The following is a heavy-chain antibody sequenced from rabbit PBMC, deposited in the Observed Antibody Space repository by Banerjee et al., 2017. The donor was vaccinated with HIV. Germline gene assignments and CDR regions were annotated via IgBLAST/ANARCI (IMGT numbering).Heavy chain of an antibody. Sequence: SLEESGGDLVKPGASLTLTRTASGSSFSSGHDMCWVRQAPGKGLEWIACIDTDSSGSTWYASWAKGRFTIFKTSSTTVTLQMTSLTAADTATYFCARDGGANWGLWGPGTLVTVS. CDR1: GSSFSSGHD. V-gene: IGHV1S40*01. CDR2: IDTDSSGST. CDR3: ARDGGANWGL. J-gene: IGHJ4*01. D-gene: IGHD1-1*01.